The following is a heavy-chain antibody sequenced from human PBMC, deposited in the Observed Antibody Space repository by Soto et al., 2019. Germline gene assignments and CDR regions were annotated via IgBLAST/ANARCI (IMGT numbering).Heavy chain of an antibody. J-gene: IGHJ6*02. CDR3: ASGGPPPADHYCGMDV. CDR2: ISAYNGNT. Sequence: QVQLVQSGAEVRRPGASVKVSCKASGYTFSNDGINWVRQAPGQGLEWMGWISAYNGNTEYAQNFQGRVTMTTDTSTNTDYMELRSVRSDGADVHSCASGGPPPADHYCGMDVWGLGTTVTVSS. CDR1: GYTFSNDG. V-gene: IGHV1-18*01. D-gene: IGHD3-16*01.